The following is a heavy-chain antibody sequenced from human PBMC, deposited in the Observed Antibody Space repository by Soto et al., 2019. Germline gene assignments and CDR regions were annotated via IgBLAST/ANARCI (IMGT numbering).Heavy chain of an antibody. V-gene: IGHV4-59*01. Sequence: PSETLSLTCTVSGGSISSYYWSWIRQPPGKGLEWIGYIYYSGSTNYNPSLKSRVTISIDTSKNQFSLKLSSVTAADTAVYYCAREDTRHFDYWGQGTLVTVSS. CDR2: IYYSGST. CDR1: GGSISSYY. CDR3: AREDTRHFDY. J-gene: IGHJ4*02.